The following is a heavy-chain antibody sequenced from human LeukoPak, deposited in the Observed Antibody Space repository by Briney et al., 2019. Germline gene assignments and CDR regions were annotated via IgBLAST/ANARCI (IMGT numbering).Heavy chain of an antibody. D-gene: IGHD3-22*01. J-gene: IGHJ4*02. Sequence: PGGSLRLSCAASGFTFSGSAMHWVRQASGQGLEWVGRIRSKGNTYATAYAASVKGRFTISRDDSKNTAYLQMNSLKTEDTAVYYCTRGPDYYDSSGLDYWGQGTLVTVSS. CDR3: TRGPDYYDSSGLDY. CDR2: IRSKGNTYAT. V-gene: IGHV3-73*01. CDR1: GFTFSGSA.